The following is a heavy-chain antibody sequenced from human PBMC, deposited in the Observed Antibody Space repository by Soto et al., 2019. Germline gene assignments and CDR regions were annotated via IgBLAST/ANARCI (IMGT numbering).Heavy chain of an antibody. D-gene: IGHD3-22*01. Sequence: QVQLVESGGGVVQPGRSLRLSCAASGFTFSSYGMHWVRQAPGKGLEWVAVIWYDGSNKYYADSVKGQFTISRDNSKNTRYLQMNSLRAEDTAVYYCARDQPYYYDSRGPTKSDYWGQGTLVTVSS. CDR1: GFTFSSYG. V-gene: IGHV3-33*01. CDR2: IWYDGSNK. CDR3: ARDQPYYYDSRGPTKSDY. J-gene: IGHJ4*02.